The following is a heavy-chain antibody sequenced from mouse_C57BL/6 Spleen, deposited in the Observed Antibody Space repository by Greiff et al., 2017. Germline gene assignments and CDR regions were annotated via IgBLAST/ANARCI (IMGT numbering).Heavy chain of an antibody. Sequence: QVQLKESGAELVKPGASVKISCKASGYAFSSYWMNWVKQRPGKGLEWIGQIYPGDGDTNYNGKFKGKATLTADKSSSTAYMQLSSLTSEDSAVDVCARDGAYGSSHWDYWGQGTTLTVSS. V-gene: IGHV1-80*01. CDR2: IYPGDGDT. D-gene: IGHD1-1*01. CDR3: ARDGAYGSSHWDY. J-gene: IGHJ2*01. CDR1: GYAFSSYW.